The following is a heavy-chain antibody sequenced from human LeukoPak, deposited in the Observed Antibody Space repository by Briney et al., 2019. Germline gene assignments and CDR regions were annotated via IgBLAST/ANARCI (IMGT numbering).Heavy chain of an antibody. J-gene: IGHJ4*02. Sequence: GGSLRLSWSASGFTFSDYYMSWIRQAPAKGLEWVSYISSSSSYTNYADSVKGRFTISRDNAKNSLYLQMNSLRAEDTAVHYCAREGRGYSYGTFDYWGQGTLVTVSS. CDR1: GFTFSDYY. V-gene: IGHV3-11*06. CDR3: AREGRGYSYGTFDY. CDR2: ISSSSSYT. D-gene: IGHD5-18*01.